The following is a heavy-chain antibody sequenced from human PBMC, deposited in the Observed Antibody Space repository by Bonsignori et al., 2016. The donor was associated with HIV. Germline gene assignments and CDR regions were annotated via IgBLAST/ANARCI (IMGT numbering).Heavy chain of an antibody. D-gene: IGHD3-3*01. J-gene: IGHJ4*02. CDR1: SGYITSRSYY. Sequence: SETLSLTCTVSSGYITSRSYYWTWIRQSAGEGLEWIGRIYSTGSTNYNPSLKSRVTISIDTSKNHFSLSLRSVTAADTAVYYCATFTPFYDFWSGGIAYWGQGALVTVSS. CDR3: ATFTPFYDFWSGGIAY. CDR2: IYSTGST. V-gene: IGHV4-61*02.